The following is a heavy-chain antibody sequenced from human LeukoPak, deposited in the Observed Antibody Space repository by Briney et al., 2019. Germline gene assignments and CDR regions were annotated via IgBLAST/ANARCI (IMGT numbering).Heavy chain of an antibody. CDR3: AKDGVDDDYGNFAY. V-gene: IGHV3-23*01. CDR2: ISGRGGST. Sequence: GGSLRLSCAASGFTFSSYAMSWVRQAPGKGLEWVSTISGRGGSTYYADSMKGRFTISRDNSKNTLYLQMNSLKIDDTAEYFCAKDGVDDDYGNFAYWGQGTLVTVSS. J-gene: IGHJ4*02. CDR1: GFTFSSYA. D-gene: IGHD4-17*01.